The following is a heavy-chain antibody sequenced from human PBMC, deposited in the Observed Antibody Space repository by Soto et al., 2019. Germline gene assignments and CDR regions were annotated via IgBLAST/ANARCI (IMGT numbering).Heavy chain of an antibody. V-gene: IGHV3-48*01. D-gene: IGHD2-15*01. CDR3: ARGYCSGGSCYFQLFDY. Sequence: EVQLVESGGGLVQPGGSLRLSCAASGFTFITYNMNWVRQAPGKGLEWVSYISSSSSTIYYADSVKGRFTISRDNAKESLYLQMNSLRAEDTAVYYCARGYCSGGSCYFQLFDYWGQGTLVTVSS. CDR2: ISSSSSTI. J-gene: IGHJ4*02. CDR1: GFTFITYN.